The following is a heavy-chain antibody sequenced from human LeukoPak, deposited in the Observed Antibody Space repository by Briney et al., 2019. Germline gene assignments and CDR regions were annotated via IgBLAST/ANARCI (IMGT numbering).Heavy chain of an antibody. CDR2: INPNSGGT. D-gene: IGHD3-10*01. CDR3: ARDEGGWFGDFYMDV. CDR1: GYTFTGYY. J-gene: IGHJ6*03. Sequence: GASVKVSCKASGYTFTGYYMHWVRQAPGQGLEWMGWINPNSGGTNYAQKFQGRVTMTRDTSISTAYMELSRLRSDDTAVYYCARDEGGWFGDFYMDVWGKGTTVTVSS. V-gene: IGHV1-2*02.